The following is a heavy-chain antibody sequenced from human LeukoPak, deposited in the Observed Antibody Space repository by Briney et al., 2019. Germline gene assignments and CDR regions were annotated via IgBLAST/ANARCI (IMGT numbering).Heavy chain of an antibody. J-gene: IGHJ4*02. V-gene: IGHV3-30*04. CDR3: ARDGPLITIFGYFDY. CDR1: GFTFSSYV. CDR2: ISYDGSNK. Sequence: GRSLRLSCAASGFTFSSYVMHWVRQAPGKALEWVAVISYDGSNKYYADSVKGRFTISRDNSKNTLYLQMNSLRAEDTALYYCARDGPLITIFGYFDYWGKGTLVSVSS. D-gene: IGHD3-3*01.